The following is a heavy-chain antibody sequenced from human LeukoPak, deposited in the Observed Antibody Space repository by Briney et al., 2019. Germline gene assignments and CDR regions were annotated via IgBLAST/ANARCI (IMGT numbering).Heavy chain of an antibody. Sequence: SQTLSLTCTVSGDSISSGDSFWSWIRLPPGRGLEWIGYIFYGGSTFYNPSLKSRLTVSVDTSKSQFSLKLTSVTAADTAIYYCARGTCSSVTCSRPLRFFDSWGQGALVTVSS. CDR2: IFYGGST. V-gene: IGHV4-30-4*08. J-gene: IGHJ4*02. CDR3: ARGTCSSVTCSRPLRFFDS. D-gene: IGHD2-2*01. CDR1: GDSISSGDSF.